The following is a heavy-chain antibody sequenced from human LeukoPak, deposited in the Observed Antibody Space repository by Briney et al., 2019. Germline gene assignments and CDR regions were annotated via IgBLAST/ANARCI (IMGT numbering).Heavy chain of an antibody. CDR2: IYPGDSDT. CDR1: GYSFTSYW. CDR3: ARRALDTHHDY. V-gene: IGHV5-51*01. Sequence: GESPKISCKGSGYSFTSYWIGWVRQMPGKGLEWMGIIYPGDSDTRYSPSFQGQVTISADKSISAAYLQWSSLKASDTAMYYCARRALDTHHDYWGQGTLVTVSS. J-gene: IGHJ4*02. D-gene: IGHD5-18*01.